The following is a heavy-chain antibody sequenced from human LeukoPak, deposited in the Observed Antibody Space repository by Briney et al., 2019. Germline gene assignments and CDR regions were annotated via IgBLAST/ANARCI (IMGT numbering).Heavy chain of an antibody. Sequence: ASVKVSCKASGYTFTSYGISWVRQAPGQGLEWMGWISAYNGNTNYAQKLQGRVTMTTDTSTSTAYMELRSLRSDDTAVYYCARGLENRITAAGVGLFDPWGQGTLVTVSS. D-gene: IGHD6-13*01. CDR2: ISAYNGNT. CDR3: ARGLENRITAAGVGLFDP. V-gene: IGHV1-18*01. CDR1: GYTFTSYG. J-gene: IGHJ5*02.